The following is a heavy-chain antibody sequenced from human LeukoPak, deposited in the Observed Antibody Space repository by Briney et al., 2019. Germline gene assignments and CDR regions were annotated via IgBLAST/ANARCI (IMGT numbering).Heavy chain of an antibody. V-gene: IGHV4-34*01. D-gene: IGHD4-17*01. CDR1: GGSFSGYY. CDR3: ARERASVTFDY. J-gene: IGHJ4*02. Sequence: ASETLSLTCAVYGGSFSGYYWSWIRQPPGKGLEWIGEINHSGSTNYNPSLKSRVNISVDTSKNQFSLKLSSVTAADTAVYYCARERASVTFDYWGQGTLVTVSS. CDR2: INHSGST.